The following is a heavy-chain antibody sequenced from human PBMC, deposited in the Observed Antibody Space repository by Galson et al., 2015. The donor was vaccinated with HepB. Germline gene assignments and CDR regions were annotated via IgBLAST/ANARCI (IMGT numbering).Heavy chain of an antibody. Sequence: CAISGDSVSSTSAAWNWIRQSPSRGLEWLGRTYYRSKWYDDYAVSVKSRITINPDTSKNQFSLQLNSVTPEDTAVYYCAITRVTINAFDIWGQGTMVTVSS. CDR2: TYYRSKWYD. J-gene: IGHJ3*02. V-gene: IGHV6-1*01. CDR3: AITRVTINAFDI. D-gene: IGHD3-10*01. CDR1: GDSVSSTSAA.